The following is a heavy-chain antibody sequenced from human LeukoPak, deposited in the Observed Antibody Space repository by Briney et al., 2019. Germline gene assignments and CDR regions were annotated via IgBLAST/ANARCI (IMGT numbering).Heavy chain of an antibody. V-gene: IGHV3-23*01. CDR3: AIPGWAQSDY. CDR2: ISTGGGGT. Sequence: PGGSLRLSCAASGFTFSSNGMSWVRHAPGKGMEWVSAISTGGGGTYYGDSVKGRFTISRDNAKNSLYLQMNSLRDDDTAVYYCAIPGWAQSDYWGQGTLVTVSS. J-gene: IGHJ4*02. CDR1: GFTFSSNG. D-gene: IGHD1-26*01.